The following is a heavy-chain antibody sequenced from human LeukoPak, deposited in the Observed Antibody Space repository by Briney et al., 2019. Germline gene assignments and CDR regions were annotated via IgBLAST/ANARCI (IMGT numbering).Heavy chain of an antibody. CDR3: ATDIRRGYSYGYDY. D-gene: IGHD5-18*01. CDR1: GYTFTGYY. Sequence: GASVKVSCKASGYTFTGYYIHWVRRTPGQGREWMGRINPNSGGTNYAQKFQGRVTMTRDTSISTAYMELSRLRSDDTAVYYCATDIRRGYSYGYDYWGQGTLVTVSS. V-gene: IGHV1-2*06. CDR2: INPNSGGT. J-gene: IGHJ4*02.